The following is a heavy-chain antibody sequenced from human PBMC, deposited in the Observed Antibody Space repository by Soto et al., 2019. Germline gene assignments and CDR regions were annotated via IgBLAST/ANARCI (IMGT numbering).Heavy chain of an antibody. CDR3: ARDRPGDILTGYYPYNWFDP. CDR1: GGSISSYY. Sequence: SETLSLTCTVSGGSISSYYWSWIRQPPGKGLEWIGYIYYSGSTNYNPSLKSRVTISVDTSKNQFSLKLSSVTAADTAVYYCARDRPGDILTGYYPYNWFDPWGQGTLVTVSS. CDR2: IYYSGST. J-gene: IGHJ5*02. D-gene: IGHD3-9*01. V-gene: IGHV4-59*01.